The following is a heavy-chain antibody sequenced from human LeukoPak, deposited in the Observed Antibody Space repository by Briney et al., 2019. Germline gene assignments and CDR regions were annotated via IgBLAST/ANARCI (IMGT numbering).Heavy chain of an antibody. CDR2: ISYDGSNK. D-gene: IGHD3-9*01. J-gene: IGHJ4*02. CDR1: GFTFSSYG. CDR3: AKDPDKLRYFDWLTHFDY. Sequence: GGSLRLSCAASGFTFSSYGMHWVRQAPGKGLEWVAVISYDGSNKYYADSVKGRFTISRDNSKNTLYLQMNSLRAEDTAVYYCAKDPDKLRYFDWLTHFDYWGQGPWSPSPQ. V-gene: IGHV3-30*18.